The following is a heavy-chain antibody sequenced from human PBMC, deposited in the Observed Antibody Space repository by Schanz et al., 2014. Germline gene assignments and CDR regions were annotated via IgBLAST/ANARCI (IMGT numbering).Heavy chain of an antibody. CDR1: GASISGSSDY. CDR2: IYYTGTT. J-gene: IGHJ3*02. CDR3: ARRDNYLSAFDI. V-gene: IGHV4-39*01. Sequence: QLQLQESGPGLVKPSETLSLTCTVSGASISGSSDYWGWIRQSPGKGLEWIGNIYYTGTTYYNPPLKSGVSIPVATSKTQVSLKLPSVTAADTAVFYCARRDNYLSAFDIWGQGTMVTVSS. D-gene: IGHD4-4*01.